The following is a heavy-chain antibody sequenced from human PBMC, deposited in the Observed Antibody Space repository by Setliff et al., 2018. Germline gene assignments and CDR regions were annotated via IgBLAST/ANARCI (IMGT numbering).Heavy chain of an antibody. CDR3: ARRYNFWSGYYTGSYWFDP. CDR1: GGSFSGYY. CDR2: INHSGST. J-gene: IGHJ5*02. D-gene: IGHD3-3*01. V-gene: IGHV4-34*01. Sequence: SETLSLTCAVYGGSFSGYYWSWIRQPPGKGLEWIGEINHSGSTNYNPSLKSRVTISVDTSKNQFSLKLSSVTAADTAVYYCARRYNFWSGYYTGSYWFDPWGQGTLGTSPQ.